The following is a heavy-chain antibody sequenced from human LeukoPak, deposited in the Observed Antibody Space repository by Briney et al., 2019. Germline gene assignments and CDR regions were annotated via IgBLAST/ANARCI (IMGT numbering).Heavy chain of an antibody. J-gene: IGHJ4*02. CDR1: GFTVSSNY. V-gene: IGHV3-53*01. D-gene: IGHD3-22*01. CDR2: IYTGGST. Sequence: GGSLRLSCAASGFTVSSNYMSWVRQAPGKGLEWVSVIYTGGSTYYSDSVKGRSTISRDSSKNTLYLQMNSLRAEDTAVYYCARVNVGFDSSGYYPTTFDYWGQGTLVTVSS. CDR3: ARVNVGFDSSGYYPTTFDY.